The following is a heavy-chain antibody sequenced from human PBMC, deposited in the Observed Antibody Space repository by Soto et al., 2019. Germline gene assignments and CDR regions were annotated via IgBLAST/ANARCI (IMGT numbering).Heavy chain of an antibody. CDR2: ISSNGVST. V-gene: IGHV3-64*01. Sequence: EVQLVDSGGGLVQPGGSLRLSCAASGFTFSIYAMHWVRQAPGKGLEYVSAISSNGVSTYYANSVKGRVTISRDNSKNTLYLPMGSLRAEDMAVYYCARRQQGEQYCMDSWRQGTTVTVSS. D-gene: IGHD1-26*01. CDR3: ARRQQGEQYCMDS. CDR1: GFTFSIYA. J-gene: IGHJ6*01.